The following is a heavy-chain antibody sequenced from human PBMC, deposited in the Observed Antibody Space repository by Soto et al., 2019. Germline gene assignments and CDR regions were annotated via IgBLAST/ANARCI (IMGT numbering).Heavy chain of an antibody. Sequence: QVQLVQSGGEVKKPGASVKVSCKASGYTFSTFGITWVRQAPGQGLEWMGWTSASTGNTNYAQKLQGRVTLTTDKSTRTAYMELRSLTSDDTAVYYCARSPRAIVAAKGTLDYWGQGTLVTVSS. CDR1: GYTFSTFG. V-gene: IGHV1-18*04. D-gene: IGHD5-12*01. J-gene: IGHJ4*02. CDR2: TSASTGNT. CDR3: ARSPRAIVAAKGTLDY.